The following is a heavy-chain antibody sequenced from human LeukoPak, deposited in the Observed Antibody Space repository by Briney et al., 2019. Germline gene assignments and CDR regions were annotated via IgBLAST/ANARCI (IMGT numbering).Heavy chain of an antibody. CDR1: GFAFNYAW. D-gene: IGHD3-16*01. V-gene: IGHV3-15*01. J-gene: IGHJ4*02. CDR3: TTENWGRGDY. CDR2: IKSKSDGRTI. Sequence: GGSLRLSCAASGFAFNYAWESWVRQAPGKGLEWLGRIKSKSDGRTIEYAAPVKGRFTISRDDSNNTVFLQMDTLQIEDTAVYYCTTENWGRGDYWGQGTLITVSS.